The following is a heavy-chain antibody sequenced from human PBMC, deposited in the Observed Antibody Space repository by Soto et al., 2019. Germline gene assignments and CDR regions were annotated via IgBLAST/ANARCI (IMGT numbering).Heavy chain of an antibody. CDR3: AKDLTPLIIAAAGTCLDY. CDR1: GFTFSSYG. CDR2: ISYDGSNK. J-gene: IGHJ4*02. D-gene: IGHD6-13*01. V-gene: IGHV3-30*18. Sequence: PGGSLRLSCAASGFTFSSYGMHWVRQAPGKGLEWVAVISYDGSNKYYADSVKGRFTISRDNSKNTLYLQMNSLRAEDTAVYYCAKDLTPLIIAAAGTCLDYWGQGT.